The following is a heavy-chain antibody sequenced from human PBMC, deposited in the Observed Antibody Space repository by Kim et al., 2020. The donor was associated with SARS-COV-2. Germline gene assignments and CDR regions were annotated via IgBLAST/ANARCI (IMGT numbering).Heavy chain of an antibody. Sequence: SETLSLTCTVSGCSISSYYWSWIRQPPGKGLEWIGYIYYSGSNNYNPSLKNRVTISVDTSKNHFSLKLISVNAADKSVYYCERDTVYGWFDPWGQRTLVTVSS. V-gene: IGHV4-59*01. D-gene: IGHD4-4*01. J-gene: IGHJ5*02. CDR2: IYYSGSN. CDR3: ERDTVYGWFDP. CDR1: GCSISSYY.